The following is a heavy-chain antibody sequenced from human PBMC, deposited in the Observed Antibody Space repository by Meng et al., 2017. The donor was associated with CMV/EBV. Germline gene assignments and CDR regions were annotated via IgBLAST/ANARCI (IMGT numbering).Heavy chain of an antibody. CDR3: ARERGDDSGYNFDS. CDR1: GGFFSGFF. Sequence: VQLADAGPGVVKPSESLSLTCSVSGGFFSGFFWTWIRQPAGKGLEWIGRIYSTGGTNYNPSFESRVTISLDGSNNQFSLKLNSVTAADTAIYYCARERGDDSGYNFDSWGQGTLVTVSS. J-gene: IGHJ4*02. CDR2: IYSTGGT. D-gene: IGHD3-22*01. V-gene: IGHV4-4*07.